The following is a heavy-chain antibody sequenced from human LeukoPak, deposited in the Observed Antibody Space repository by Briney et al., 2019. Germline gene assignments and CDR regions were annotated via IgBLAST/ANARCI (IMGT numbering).Heavy chain of an antibody. CDR3: AGVSVPLGFHP. Sequence: GGSLRLSCAASGFTASSNYMSWVRQAPRKGLEWVSVIYSGGSTYYADSVKGRFTLSRHNSKNTLYLQMNSLRAEDTAVYYCAGVSVPLGFHPWGEGTLVTVSS. D-gene: IGHD1-1*01. V-gene: IGHV3-53*04. J-gene: IGHJ5*02. CDR2: IYSGGST. CDR1: GFTASSNY.